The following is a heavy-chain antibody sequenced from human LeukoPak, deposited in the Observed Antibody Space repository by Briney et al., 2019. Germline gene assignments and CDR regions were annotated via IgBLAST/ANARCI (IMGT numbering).Heavy chain of an antibody. Sequence: PGGSLRLSCAASGFIVSSSYMSWVRQAPGKGLEWVSLIQTNENTYYADSVKGRFTISRDNSKNTLYLQMNSLRAEDTAVYYCAKEDDSSTTGFDYWGQGTLVTVSS. CDR1: GFIVSSSY. CDR2: IQTNENT. D-gene: IGHD3-22*01. V-gene: IGHV3-66*03. CDR3: AKEDDSSTTGFDY. J-gene: IGHJ4*02.